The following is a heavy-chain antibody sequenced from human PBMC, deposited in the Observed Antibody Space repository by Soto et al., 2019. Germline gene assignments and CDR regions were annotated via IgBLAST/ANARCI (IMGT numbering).Heavy chain of an antibody. CDR1: DNTLTGNY. J-gene: IGHJ5*02. CDR3: ARGALTDFWSGYSTWFDP. Sequence: QVQLVQSGAEVKKPGASVKVSCKPLDNTLTGNYIHWLGQAPGQGLEWMGWINPNSGDTHYARKFQGWVTMARDTSITSAFLELSRLKSDDTAIYYCARGALTDFWSGYSTWFDPWGQGTLVTVSS. CDR2: INPNSGDT. V-gene: IGHV1-2*04. D-gene: IGHD3-3*01.